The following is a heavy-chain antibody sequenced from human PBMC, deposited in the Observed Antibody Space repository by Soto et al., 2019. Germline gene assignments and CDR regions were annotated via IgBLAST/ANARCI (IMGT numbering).Heavy chain of an antibody. J-gene: IGHJ4*02. CDR2: FNPSAGTT. CDR1: GYTFTNYY. V-gene: IGHV1-46*01. Sequence: QVQLVQSGAEVKKPGASVKVSCKTSGYTFTNYYMPWVRQAPGQGLEWMGIFNPSAGTTSYAQNFQGRVTMTRDTSTSTVYMELSSLTSDDTAVYYCARAIDYFDYWGQGTLVTVSS. CDR3: ARAIDYFDY.